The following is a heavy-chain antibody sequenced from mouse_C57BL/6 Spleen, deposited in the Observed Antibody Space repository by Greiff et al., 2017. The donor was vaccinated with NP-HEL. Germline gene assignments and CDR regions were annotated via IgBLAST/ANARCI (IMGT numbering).Heavy chain of an antibody. Sequence: EVKLMESGGGLVKPGGSLKLSCAASGFTFSDYGMHWVRQAPEKGLEWVAYISSGSSTIYYADTVKGRFTISRDNAKNTLFLQMTSLRSEDTAMYYCWGSSYDYYAMDYWGQGTSVTVSS. CDR3: WGSSYDYYAMDY. CDR1: GFTFSDYG. V-gene: IGHV5-17*01. D-gene: IGHD1-1*01. J-gene: IGHJ4*01. CDR2: ISSGSSTI.